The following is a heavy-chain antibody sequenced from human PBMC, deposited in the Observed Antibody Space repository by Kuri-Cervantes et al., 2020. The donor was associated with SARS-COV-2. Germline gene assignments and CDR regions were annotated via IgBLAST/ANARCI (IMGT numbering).Heavy chain of an antibody. V-gene: IGHV4-38-2*01. CDR2: IYHSGST. Sequence: ESLKISCAVSGYSISSGHYWGWIRQPPGKGLEWIGSIYHSGSTYYNPSLKSRVTISVDTSKNQFSLKLSSVTAADTAVYYCARLGVVGLGDDYWGQGTLVTVSS. J-gene: IGHJ4*02. D-gene: IGHD3/OR15-3a*01. CDR3: ARLGVVGLGDDY. CDR1: GYSISSGHY.